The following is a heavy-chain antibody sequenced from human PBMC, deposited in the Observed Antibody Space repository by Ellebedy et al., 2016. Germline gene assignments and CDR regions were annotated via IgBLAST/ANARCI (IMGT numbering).Heavy chain of an antibody. J-gene: IGHJ6*02. V-gene: IGHV3-33*01. CDR3: ARVHSVRELIVSQDYGMDV. CDR1: GFTFSNYG. D-gene: IGHD3-10*01. Sequence: GGSLRLXCAASGFTFSNYGMHWVRQPPGKGLEWVAVIWYDGSNKYYEASVKGRFTISRDNSKNTLHLQMNSLRAEDTAVYYCARVHSVRELIVSQDYGMDVWGQGTTVTVSS. CDR2: IWYDGSNK.